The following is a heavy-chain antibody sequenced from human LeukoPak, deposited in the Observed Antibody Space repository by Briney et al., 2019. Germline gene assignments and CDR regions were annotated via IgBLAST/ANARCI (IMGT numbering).Heavy chain of an antibody. CDR2: ISAYNGNT. CDR1: GYTFTSYG. CDR3: ATMVRGATPTAANDY. V-gene: IGHV1-18*01. D-gene: IGHD3-10*01. J-gene: IGHJ4*02. Sequence: ASVKVSCKASGYTFTSYGISWVRQAPGQGLEWIGWISAYNGNTNYAQKLQGRVTMTTDTSTSTAYMELRSLRSDDTAVYYCATMVRGATPTAANDYWGQGTLVTVSS.